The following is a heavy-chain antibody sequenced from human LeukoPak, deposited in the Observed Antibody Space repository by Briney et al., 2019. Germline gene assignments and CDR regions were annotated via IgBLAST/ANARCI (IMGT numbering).Heavy chain of an antibody. CDR2: IYYSGST. CDR1: GGSISSSSYY. V-gene: IGHV4-39*07. CDR3: ARDLTEDYMDV. J-gene: IGHJ6*03. Sequence: SETLSLTCSVSGGSISSSSYYWGWIRQPPGKGLEWIGSIYYSGSTYYNPSLKSRVTISADTSKNQFSLKLSSVTAADTAVYYCARDLTEDYMDVWGKGTTVTVSS.